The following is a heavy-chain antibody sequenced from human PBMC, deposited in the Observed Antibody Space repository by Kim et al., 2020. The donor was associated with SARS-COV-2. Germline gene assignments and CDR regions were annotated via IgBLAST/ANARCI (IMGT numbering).Heavy chain of an antibody. CDR1: RFTFSTYG. D-gene: IGHD4-17*01. CDR3: AGGDYATHFDY. Sequence: GGSLRLSCAASRFTFSTYGMNWVRQAPGKGLEWVSSISRSDAYIYYADSVKGRFTISRDNPRKSLFLQMNSLRAEDTAVYYCAGGDYATHFDYWGQGTL. CDR2: ISRSDAYI. J-gene: IGHJ4*02. V-gene: IGHV3-21*01.